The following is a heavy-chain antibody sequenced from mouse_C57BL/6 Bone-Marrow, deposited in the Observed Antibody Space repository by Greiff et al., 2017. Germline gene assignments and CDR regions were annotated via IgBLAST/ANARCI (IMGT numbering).Heavy chain of an antibody. V-gene: IGHV1-52*01. CDR3: ASSAYYSNDVSWFAY. D-gene: IGHD2-5*01. CDR1: GYTFTSYW. Sequence: QVQLQQPGAELVRPGSSVKLSCKASGYTFTSYWMHWVKQRPIQGLEWIGNIDPSDSETHYNQKFKDKATLTVDKSSSTAYMQLSSLTSEDSAVYYCASSAYYSNDVSWFAYWGQGTLVTVSA. J-gene: IGHJ3*01. CDR2: IDPSDSET.